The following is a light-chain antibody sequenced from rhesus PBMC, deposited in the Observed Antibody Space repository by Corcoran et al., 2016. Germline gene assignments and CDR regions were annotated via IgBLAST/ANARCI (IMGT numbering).Light chain of an antibody. CDR1: QSLVHSAGKPY. V-gene: IGKV2S8*01. CDR3: GQGTNVPYS. CDR2: QVS. J-gene: IGKJ2*01. Sequence: DVVMTQSPLSLPVTPGQPASISCRSSQSLVHSAGKPYLNWLQQKPGQPPSRLIYQVSNRDSGVPDRFSVSGAGTDFTRKISRVEAEYVGVYYCGQGTNVPYSFGQGTKVEIK.